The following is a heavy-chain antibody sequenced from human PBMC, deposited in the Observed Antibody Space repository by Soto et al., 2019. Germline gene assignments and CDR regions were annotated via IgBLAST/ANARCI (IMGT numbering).Heavy chain of an antibody. V-gene: IGHV3-66*01. J-gene: IGHJ6*03. CDR1: GFTVSSNY. CDR3: ARDYGGSEAYYYYYMDV. Sequence: EVQLVESGGGLVQPGGSLRLSCAASGFTVSSNYMSWVRQAPGKGLEWVSVIYSGGSTYYADSVKGRFTISRDHSKNTLYLQMNSRRAEDTAVYYCARDYGGSEAYYYYYMDVWGKGTTVTVSS. CDR2: IYSGGST. D-gene: IGHD3-10*01.